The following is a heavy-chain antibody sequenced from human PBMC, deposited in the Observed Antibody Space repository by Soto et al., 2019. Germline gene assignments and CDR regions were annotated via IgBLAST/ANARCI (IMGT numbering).Heavy chain of an antibody. V-gene: IGHV1-18*01. Sequence: ASVKVSCKASGYTFTSYGISWVRQAPGQGLEWMGWISAYNGNTNYAQKLQGRVTMTTDTSTSTAYMELRSLRSDDTAVYYCARAPTVAGILRMDYWGQGTLVTVSS. J-gene: IGHJ4*02. D-gene: IGHD6-19*01. CDR2: ISAYNGNT. CDR1: GYTFTSYG. CDR3: ARAPTVAGILRMDY.